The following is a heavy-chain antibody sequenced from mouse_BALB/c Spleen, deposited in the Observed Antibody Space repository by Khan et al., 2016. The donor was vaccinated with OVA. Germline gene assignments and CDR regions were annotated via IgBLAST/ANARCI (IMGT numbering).Heavy chain of an antibody. CDR1: GYTFTDYY. V-gene: IGHV1-77*01. CDR3: GREWARLFAY. CDR2: IYPGSGNT. J-gene: IGHJ3*01. Sequence: VQLQESGAELEKPGASVKMSCKASGYTFTDYYMNWMKQRPGQGLEWIGEIYPGSGNTYYTEKFKGKATLTADKSSSTAYMHLSSLTSEDSAVYCCGREWARLFAYWGQGTLVTVFA.